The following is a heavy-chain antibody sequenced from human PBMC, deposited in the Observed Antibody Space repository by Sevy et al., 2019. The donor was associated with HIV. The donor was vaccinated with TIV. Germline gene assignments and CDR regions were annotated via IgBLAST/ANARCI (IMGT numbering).Heavy chain of an antibody. Sequence: GGSLRLSCTASGFTFGDCAMSWVRQAPGKGLEWVGFIRSKAYGGTTEYAASVKGRFTISRDDSKSIAYLQMNSLKTEDTAVYYCTIAVAGIHGLSYYYYYGMDVWGQGTTVTVSS. D-gene: IGHD6-19*01. J-gene: IGHJ6*02. V-gene: IGHV3-49*04. CDR2: IRSKAYGGTT. CDR1: GFTFGDCA. CDR3: TIAVAGIHGLSYYYYYGMDV.